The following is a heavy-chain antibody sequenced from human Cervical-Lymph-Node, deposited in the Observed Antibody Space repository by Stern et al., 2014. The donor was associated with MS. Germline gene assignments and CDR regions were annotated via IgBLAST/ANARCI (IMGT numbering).Heavy chain of an antibody. Sequence: EVQLVESGGGLVQPGGSLRLSCTASGFTFSDHYMDWVLQAPGQGLEWVGRTSNKADSYTTEYATSVKGRFTISTDESKNSVYLQMNNLKSDDTAVYYCARLPLNWGQGTLVTVSS. CDR1: GFTFSDHY. CDR3: ARLPLN. CDR2: TSNKADSYTT. V-gene: IGHV3-72*01. J-gene: IGHJ4*02.